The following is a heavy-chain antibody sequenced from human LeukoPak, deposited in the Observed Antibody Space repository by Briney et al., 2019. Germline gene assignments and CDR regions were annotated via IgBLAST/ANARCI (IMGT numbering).Heavy chain of an antibody. CDR1: GYTFTSHD. CDR2: MNPNSGNT. V-gene: IGHV1-8*01. CDR3: ASSYCSSTSCHDYYYYGMDV. J-gene: IGHJ6*02. D-gene: IGHD2-2*01. Sequence: ASVKVSCKASGYTFTSHDINWVRQATGQGLEWMGWMNPNSGNTGYAQKFQGRVTMTRDTSISTAYMELSSLRSEDTAVCYCASSYCSSTSCHDYYYYGMDVWGQGTTVTVSS.